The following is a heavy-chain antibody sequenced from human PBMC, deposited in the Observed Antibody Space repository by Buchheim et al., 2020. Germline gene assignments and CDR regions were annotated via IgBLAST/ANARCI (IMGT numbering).Heavy chain of an antibody. V-gene: IGHV3-74*01. CDR3: AAEPDSSWFDP. CDR1: RFSFSSYW. J-gene: IGHJ5*02. D-gene: IGHD6-13*01. CDR2: INSDGRLT. Sequence: EVQLVESGGDLVQPGGSLRLSCAASRFSFSSYWMHWVRQAPGKGLVGVARINSDGRLTNYADSVKGRFTISRDNGKKTLYLQMNSLRAEDTAVYYCAAEPDSSWFDPWGQGTL.